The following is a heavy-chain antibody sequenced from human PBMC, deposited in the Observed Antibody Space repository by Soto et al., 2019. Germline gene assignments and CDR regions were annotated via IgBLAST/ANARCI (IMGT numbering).Heavy chain of an antibody. J-gene: IGHJ6*02. V-gene: IGHV3-21*06. CDR1: GFPFSTYT. D-gene: IGHD3-3*01. CDR3: ARDDAIFGAIPRMDI. CDR2: ITTGSSRNI. Sequence: GGSLRLSCSASGFPFSTYTMYWVRQAPGKGLEWVSSITTGSSRNIFYADSVKGRFTISRDNANNILYLEMDNLRVEDTAVYYCARDDAIFGAIPRMDIWGQGTTVTVSS.